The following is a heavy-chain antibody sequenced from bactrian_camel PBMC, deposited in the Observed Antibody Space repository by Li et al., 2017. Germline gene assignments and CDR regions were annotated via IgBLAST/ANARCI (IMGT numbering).Heavy chain of an antibody. Sequence: HVQLVESGGGSVQAGGSLRLSCGYTYDGGDMAWFRQAAGKQREWVSQIDRHGRPSYADPVKGRFTVSKDTTKDEVYLQMNSLKSEDTAVYYCASAVGKYWGQGTQVTVS. CDR2: IDRHGRP. J-gene: IGHJ4*01. D-gene: IGHD3*01. CDR1: YTYDGGD. CDR3: ASAVGKY. V-gene: IGHV3S53*01.